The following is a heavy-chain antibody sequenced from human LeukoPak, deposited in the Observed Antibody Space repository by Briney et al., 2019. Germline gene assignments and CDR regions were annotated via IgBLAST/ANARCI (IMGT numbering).Heavy chain of an antibody. V-gene: IGHV3-7*04. Sequence: GGSLRLSCAASGFTFSTYWMSWVRQAPGKGLEWVANIEEDGSAKYSVDSVKGRFTISRDNAKNTLYLQMNSLRAEDTAVYYCARDSPGYGAYDLGWSQGTLVTVSS. CDR2: IEEDGSAK. D-gene: IGHD5-12*01. J-gene: IGHJ4*02. CDR3: ARDSPGYGAYDLG. CDR1: GFTFSTYW.